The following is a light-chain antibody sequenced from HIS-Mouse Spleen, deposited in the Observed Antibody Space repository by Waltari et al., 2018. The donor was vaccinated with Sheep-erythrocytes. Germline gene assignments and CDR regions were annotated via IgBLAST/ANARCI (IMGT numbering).Light chain of an antibody. Sequence: QSALTQPSSASGSPGQSVTISCTGTSSDVGGYNYVSWYQQHPGKAPKLMTYEVSKRPSGVPDRFSGSKSGNTASLTVSGLQAEDEADYYCSSYAGSNNWVFGGGTKLTVL. CDR1: SSDVGGYNY. V-gene: IGLV2-8*01. CDR2: EVS. CDR3: SSYAGSNNWV. J-gene: IGLJ3*02.